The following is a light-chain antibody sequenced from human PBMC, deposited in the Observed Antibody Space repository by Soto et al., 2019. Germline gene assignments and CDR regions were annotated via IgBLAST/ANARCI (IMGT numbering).Light chain of an antibody. J-gene: IGKJ1*01. V-gene: IGKV1-5*03. Sequence: DIPMTKSPSTLSASVGDRVTITCRASESIDCWLAWHQQKPGRAPKLLISKASSLESGVPSRFSGSGFGTEFTLTISSLQPDDFATYYCQQYNSYRAFGQGTKVEIK. CDR2: KAS. CDR1: ESIDCW. CDR3: QQYNSYRA.